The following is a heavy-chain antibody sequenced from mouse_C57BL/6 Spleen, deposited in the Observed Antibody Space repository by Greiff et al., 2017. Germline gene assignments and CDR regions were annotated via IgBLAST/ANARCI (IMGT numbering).Heavy chain of an antibody. V-gene: IGHV5-17*01. CDR3: ARGPPCCGSMDD. D-gene: IGHD1-1*01. CDR1: GYTFSDYG. J-gene: IGHJ2*01. CDR2: ISSGSSTI. Sequence: EVQLLEPGGGLVKPGGSLKLSCAASGYTFSDYGMHWVRQAPEQGLEWVADISSGSSTINYTDTVKGRFTISRDNAKNTLFLQMTSLRSEDSALYSCARGPPCCGSMDDWGQGITLTVSS.